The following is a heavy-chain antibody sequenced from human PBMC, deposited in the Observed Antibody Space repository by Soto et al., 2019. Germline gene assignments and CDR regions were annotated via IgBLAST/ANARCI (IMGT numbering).Heavy chain of an antibody. CDR1: GFTFSTYA. J-gene: IGHJ6*02. CDR2: ITTSGGNT. D-gene: IGHD6-6*01. CDR3: AKKFEYSSSFHGMDV. Sequence: GGSLRLSCAASGFTFSTYAMSWVRQAPGKGLEWASTITTSGGNTYYADSVQGRFTISRDNSKNTLYLQMNSLRAEDTAVYYCAKKFEYSSSFHGMDVWGQGTTVTVSS. V-gene: IGHV3-23*01.